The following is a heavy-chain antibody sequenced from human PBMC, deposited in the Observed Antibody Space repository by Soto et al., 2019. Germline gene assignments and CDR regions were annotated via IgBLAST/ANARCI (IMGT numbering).Heavy chain of an antibody. V-gene: IGHV1-69*01. CDR3: ARDLVLYGLDV. CDR2: IIPNFGSP. CDR1: GGTFGSYT. J-gene: IGHJ6*02. Sequence: VQLVQSGAEVKKPGSSVKVSCKASGGTFGSYTISWVRRAPGQGLEWMGGIIPNFGSPNYAQKFQGRVTITADDSTSTAYMEMNSLGSEDTAVYYCARDLVLYGLDVWGQGTTVTVSS. D-gene: IGHD2-2*01.